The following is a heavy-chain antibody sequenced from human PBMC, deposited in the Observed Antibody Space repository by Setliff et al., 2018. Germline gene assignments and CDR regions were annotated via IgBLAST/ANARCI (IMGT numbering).Heavy chain of an antibody. V-gene: IGHV1-18*01. CDR2: ISAYNGMT. D-gene: IGHD3-10*01. J-gene: IGHJ4*02. Sequence: GASVKVSCKTSGYSFSESIVSWVRQAPGLGLEWMGWISAYNGMTHSAQNFQGRVTLTTDTSTNMGYLEVRGLTSDDTALYYCVRLVRYCSKTACQRISGEEDWGQGTLVTVSS. CDR3: VRLVRYCSKTACQRISGEED. CDR1: GYSFSESI.